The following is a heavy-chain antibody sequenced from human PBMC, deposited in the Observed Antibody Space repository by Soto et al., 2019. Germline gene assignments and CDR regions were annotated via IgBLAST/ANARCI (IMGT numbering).Heavy chain of an antibody. CDR2: IYPGDSDT. CDR1: GYSLTSYW. J-gene: IGHJ6*02. D-gene: IGHD2-2*01. CDR3: ARLQLGYCSSTSCWADYYYYYGMDV. Sequence: PGESLKISCKGSGYSLTSYWIGWVRQMPGKGLEWMGIIYPGDSDTRYSPSFQGQVTISADKSISTAYLQWSSLKASDTAMYYCARLQLGYCSSTSCWADYYYYYGMDVWGQGTTVTVSS. V-gene: IGHV5-51*01.